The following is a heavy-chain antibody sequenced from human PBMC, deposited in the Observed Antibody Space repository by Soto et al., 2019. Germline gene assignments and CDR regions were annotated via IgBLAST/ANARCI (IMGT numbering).Heavy chain of an antibody. CDR3: ARRSGGSDYYYYYMDV. CDR1: GGSISSYY. CDR2: IYYSGST. J-gene: IGHJ6*03. V-gene: IGHV4-59*08. Sequence: SETLCLTCTVSGGSISSYYWSWIRQPPGKGLEWIGYIYYSGSTNYNPSLKSRVTISVDTSRNQFSLKLSSVTAADTAVYYCARRSGGSDYYYYYMDVWGKGTTVTVSS. D-gene: IGHD2-15*01.